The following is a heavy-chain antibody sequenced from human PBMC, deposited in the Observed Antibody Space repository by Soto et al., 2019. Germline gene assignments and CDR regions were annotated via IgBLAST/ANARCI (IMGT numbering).Heavy chain of an antibody. CDR3: ARDHDYGSGSYYKAFGY. V-gene: IGHV3-33*01. Sequence: SLRLSCAASGFTFSSHGMHWVRQAPGKGLEWVAVIWYDGSNKYYADSVKGRFTISRDNSKNTLYLQMNSLRAEDTAVYYCARDHDYGSGSYYKAFGYWGQGTLVTVSS. CDR1: GFTFSSHG. J-gene: IGHJ4*02. CDR2: IWYDGSNK. D-gene: IGHD3-10*01.